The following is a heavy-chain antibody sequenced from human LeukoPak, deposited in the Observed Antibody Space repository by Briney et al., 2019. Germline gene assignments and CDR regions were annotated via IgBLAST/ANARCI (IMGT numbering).Heavy chain of an antibody. CDR3: AKVPDFGFGWYLDD. D-gene: IGHD3-10*01. V-gene: IGHV3-23*01. J-gene: IGHJ4*02. CDR1: GFTFSSYA. CDR2: ISGSGGST. Sequence: GGSLRLSCAASGFTFSSYAMTWVRQAPGKGLEWVSAISGSGGSTYYADSVKGRFTISRDNSKNTLYLQMNSLRAEDTAVYYCAKVPDFGFGWYLDDWVQGTLVTVSS.